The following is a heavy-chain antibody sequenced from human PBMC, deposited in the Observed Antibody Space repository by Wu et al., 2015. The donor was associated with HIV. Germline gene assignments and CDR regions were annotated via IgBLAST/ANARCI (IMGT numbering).Heavy chain of an antibody. CDR1: GFSLTEVS. Sequence: QALLVQSGTELKKPGASVKVSCKASGFSLTEVSMHWVRQAPGKGLEWMGGFDPEDGKTFYAQKFQGTVTMTEDTLTNTAYMEMSSLRSEDTAIYYCTTPGYYYESSNVEDAFDIWGQGTTGHRLF. CDR2: FDPEDGKT. V-gene: IGHV1-24*01. J-gene: IGHJ3*02. CDR3: TTPGYYYESSNVEDAFDI. D-gene: IGHD3-22*01.